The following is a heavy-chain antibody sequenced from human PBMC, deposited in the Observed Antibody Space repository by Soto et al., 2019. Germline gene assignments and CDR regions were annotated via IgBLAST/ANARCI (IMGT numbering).Heavy chain of an antibody. CDR3: ARDSSSSQYYYYGMDV. CDR1: GYSFTSYW. Sequence: GESLKISCKGSGYSFTSYWISWVRQMPGKGLEWMGRIDPSDSYTNYSPSFQGHVTISADRSISTAYLQWSSLKASDTAMYYCARDSSSSQYYYYGMDVWGQGPTVTVSS. J-gene: IGHJ6*02. D-gene: IGHD6-6*01. CDR2: IDPSDSYT. V-gene: IGHV5-10-1*01.